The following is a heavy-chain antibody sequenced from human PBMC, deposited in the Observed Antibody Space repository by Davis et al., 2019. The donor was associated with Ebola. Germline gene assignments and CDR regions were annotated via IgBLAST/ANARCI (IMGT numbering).Heavy chain of an antibody. V-gene: IGHV3-74*01. D-gene: IGHD4-17*01. J-gene: IGHJ4*02. CDR1: GFTFSSHY. Sequence: PAGSLTLSCPASGFTFSSHYMHWVRQAPGNGLPYVSRISSDGGITSYADSVKCRFTISRDNAKSTLYLQMNSLTAEDPAVYYCVRTTYGAPEYWGQGTLVTVSS. CDR2: ISSDGGIT. CDR3: VRTTYGAPEY.